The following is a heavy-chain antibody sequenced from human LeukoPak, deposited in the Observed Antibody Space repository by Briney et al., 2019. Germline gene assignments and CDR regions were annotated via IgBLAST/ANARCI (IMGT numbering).Heavy chain of an antibody. CDR2: ISSSGSTI. CDR1: GFTFSDYY. V-gene: IGHV3-11*01. D-gene: IGHD3-10*01. CDR3: AGYGSGSFWGYYYYGMDV. J-gene: IGHJ6*02. Sequence: GGSLRLSCAASGFTFSDYYMSWIHQAPGKGLEWVSYISSSGSTIYYADSVKGRFTISRDNAKNSLYLQMNSLRAEDTAVYYCAGYGSGSFWGYYYYGMDVWGQGTTVTVSS.